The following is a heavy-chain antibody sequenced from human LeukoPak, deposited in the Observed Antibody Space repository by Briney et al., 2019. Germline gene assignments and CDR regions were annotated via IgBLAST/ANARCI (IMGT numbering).Heavy chain of an antibody. CDR3: ARGSRDSSGYRYYLNY. D-gene: IGHD3-22*01. V-gene: IGHV3-7*01. J-gene: IGHJ4*02. Sequence: GGSLRLSCAASGFTFSSYWMSWVRQAPGKGLEWVASIKQDAGTEYSVDSLKGRFTISRDNAYNSLYLQMNSLSATDTYVYFCARGSRDSSGYRYYLNYWGQGTLVTVSS. CDR2: IKQDAGTE. CDR1: GFTFSSYW.